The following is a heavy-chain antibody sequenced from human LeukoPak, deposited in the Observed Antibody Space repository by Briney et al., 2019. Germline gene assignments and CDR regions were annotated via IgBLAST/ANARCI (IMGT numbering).Heavy chain of an antibody. J-gene: IGHJ4*02. CDR3: AKDLTPETYYYDY. Sequence: GGSLRLSCAASGFTFSSYAMSWVRQAPGKGLEWVSAISGSGGSTYYAASVKGRFTISRDNSKNTLYLQMNSLRAEDTAVYYCAKDLTPETYYYDYWGQGTLVTVSS. CDR1: GFTFSSYA. CDR2: ISGSGGST. V-gene: IGHV3-23*01. D-gene: IGHD3-10*01.